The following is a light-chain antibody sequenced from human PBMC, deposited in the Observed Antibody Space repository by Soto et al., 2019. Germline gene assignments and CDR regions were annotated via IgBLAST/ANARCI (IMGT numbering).Light chain of an antibody. J-gene: IGLJ1*01. CDR2: EVG. Sequence: QSALTQPPSASGSPGQSVTISCTGTNNDIGGYDFVSWYQHHPGKAPRLIIYEVGQRPSGVPDRFSGSKSGNTASLTVSGLQAADEADYYCKSYAGSNTYVFGSGTQLTVL. CDR1: NNDIGGYDF. V-gene: IGLV2-8*01. CDR3: KSYAGSNTYV.